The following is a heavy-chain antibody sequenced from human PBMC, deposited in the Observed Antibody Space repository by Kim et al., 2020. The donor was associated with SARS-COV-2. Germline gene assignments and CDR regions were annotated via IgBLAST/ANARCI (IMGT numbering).Heavy chain of an antibody. D-gene: IGHD3-10*01. J-gene: IGHJ6*02. CDR3: ARGNYYESVSLSDYYNGMVV. V-gene: IGHV3-30-3*01. CDR2: ISYDGRNK. CDR1: GLSFDDSA. Sequence: GGSLRLSCAASGLSFDDSAMNWVRQAPGKGLEWVAVISYDGRNKEYADSVKGRFSISRDNSESTLSLQMNSLRVEDTAVYYCARGNYYESVSLSDYYNGMVVWGQGTTVTVSS.